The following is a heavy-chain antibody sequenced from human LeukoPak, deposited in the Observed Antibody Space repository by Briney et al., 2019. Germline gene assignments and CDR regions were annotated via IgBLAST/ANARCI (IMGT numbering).Heavy chain of an antibody. CDR2: IKQDGSEK. CDR1: GFTFSSYW. D-gene: IGHD3-10*01. J-gene: IGHJ4*02. CDR3: AMLGGGFGSDDY. V-gene: IGHV3-7*01. Sequence: GGSLRLSCVASGFTFSSYWMSWVRQAPGKGLEWVANIKQDGSEKYYVDSVKGRFTISRDNAKNSLYLQMNSLRAEDTAVYYCAMLGGGFGSDDYWGQGTLVTVSS.